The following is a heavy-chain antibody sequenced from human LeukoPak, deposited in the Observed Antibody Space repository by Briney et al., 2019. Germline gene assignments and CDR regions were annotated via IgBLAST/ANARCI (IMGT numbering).Heavy chain of an antibody. CDR2: ISGSGGST. Sequence: PGGSLRLSCAASGFTFSSYAMSWVRQAPGKGLEWVSGISGSGGSTYYADSVKGRFTISRDISKNTLYLQMNSLRAEDTAVYYCANTLRIAVAGTGFDYWGQGTLVTVSS. V-gene: IGHV3-23*01. D-gene: IGHD6-19*01. CDR1: GFTFSSYA. CDR3: ANTLRIAVAGTGFDY. J-gene: IGHJ4*02.